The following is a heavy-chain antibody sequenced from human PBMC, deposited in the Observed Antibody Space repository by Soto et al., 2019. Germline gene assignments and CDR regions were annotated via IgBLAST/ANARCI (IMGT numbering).Heavy chain of an antibody. D-gene: IGHD3-3*01. Sequence: SETLSLTCTVSGGSISSGDYYWSWIRQHPGKGLEWIGHIYYSGTTYYNPSLKSRVTISVDTSKNQFSLKLSSVTAADTAVYYCARDGVVRWVYGMDVWGQGTTVT. J-gene: IGHJ6*02. CDR2: IYYSGTT. V-gene: IGHV4-31*03. CDR1: GGSISSGDYY. CDR3: ARDGVVRWVYGMDV.